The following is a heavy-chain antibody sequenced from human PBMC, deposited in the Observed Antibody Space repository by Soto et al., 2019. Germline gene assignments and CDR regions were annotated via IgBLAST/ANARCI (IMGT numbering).Heavy chain of an antibody. CDR3: ARDKWELLGGDY. Sequence: ASVKVSCKASGYTFNSYGISWVRQAPGQGLEWMGWINAYNGYTNYAQELQGRVTMTTDTSTSTAYMELRSLRSDDTAVYYCARDKWELLGGDYWAQGTLVTVSS. CDR2: INAYNGYT. J-gene: IGHJ4*02. CDR1: GYTFNSYG. V-gene: IGHV1-18*01. D-gene: IGHD1-26*01.